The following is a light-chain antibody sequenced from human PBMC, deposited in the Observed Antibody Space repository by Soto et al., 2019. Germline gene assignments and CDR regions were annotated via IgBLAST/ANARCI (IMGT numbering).Light chain of an antibody. Sequence: EIVLTQSPATLSLSPGDRVTLSCRASQTVGRYLSWYQHSPGQGPRLLVYDASNRATGIPARFSGSRSKTDFTLTISSLEPEDFAVYYCQQRLHWQITLGQGTRLEIK. CDR3: QQRLHWQIT. V-gene: IGKV3-11*01. J-gene: IGKJ5*01. CDR1: QTVGRY. CDR2: DAS.